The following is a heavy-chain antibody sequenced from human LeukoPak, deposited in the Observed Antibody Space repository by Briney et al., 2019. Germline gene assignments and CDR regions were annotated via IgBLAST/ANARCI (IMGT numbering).Heavy chain of an antibody. J-gene: IGHJ4*02. CDR3: AKAPYYAILTGLDY. CDR2: IRYDGSNK. V-gene: IGHV3-30*02. CDR1: GFTFSSYG. Sequence: GGSLRLSCAASGFTFSSYGMHWVRQAPGKGLEWVALIRYDGSNKYYADSVKGRFTISRDNSKNTLYLQMNSLRAEDTAVYYCAKAPYYAILTGLDYWGQGTLVTVSS. D-gene: IGHD3-9*01.